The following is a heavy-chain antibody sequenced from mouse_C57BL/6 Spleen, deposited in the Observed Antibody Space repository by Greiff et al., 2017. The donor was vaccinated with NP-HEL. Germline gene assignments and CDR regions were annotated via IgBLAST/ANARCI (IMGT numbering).Heavy chain of an antibody. V-gene: IGHV5-4*01. CDR2: ISDGGSYT. D-gene: IGHD2-4*01. J-gene: IGHJ3*01. Sequence: EVQGVESGGGLVKPGGSLKLSCAASGFTFSSYAMSWVRQTPEKRLEWVATISDGGSYTYYPDNVKGRFTTSRDNAKNNLYLQMSHLKSEDTAMYYCARAGYDYDGTGFAYWGQGTLVTVSA. CDR3: ARAGYDYDGTGFAY. CDR1: GFTFSSYA.